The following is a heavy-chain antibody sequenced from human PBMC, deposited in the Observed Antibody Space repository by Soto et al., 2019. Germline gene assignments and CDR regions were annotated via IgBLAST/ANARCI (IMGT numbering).Heavy chain of an antibody. V-gene: IGHV1-3*01. CDR3: ARSGMAAAGTYYYGMDV. D-gene: IGHD6-13*01. Sequence: ASVKVSCKASGYTFTSYAMHWVRQAPGQRLEWMGWINAGNGNTKYSQKFQGGVTITRDTSASTAYMELSSLRSEDTAVYYCARSGMAAAGTYYYGMDVWGQGTTVTVS. J-gene: IGHJ6*02. CDR1: GYTFTSYA. CDR2: INAGNGNT.